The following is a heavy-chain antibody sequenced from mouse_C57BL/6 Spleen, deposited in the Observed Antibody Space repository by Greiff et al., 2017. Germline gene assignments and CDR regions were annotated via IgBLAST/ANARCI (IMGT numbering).Heavy chain of an antibody. Sequence: VQLQQPGAELVRPGSSVKLSCKASGYTFTSYWMHWVKQRPIQGLEWIGNIDPSDSETHYNQKFKDKATLTVDKSSSTAYMQLSSLTSEDSAVYYCARSSSYYYGSNYYFDDWGQGTTLTVSS. V-gene: IGHV1-52*01. J-gene: IGHJ2*01. CDR1: GYTFTSYW. CDR2: IDPSDSET. CDR3: ARSSSYYYGSNYYFDD. D-gene: IGHD1-1*01.